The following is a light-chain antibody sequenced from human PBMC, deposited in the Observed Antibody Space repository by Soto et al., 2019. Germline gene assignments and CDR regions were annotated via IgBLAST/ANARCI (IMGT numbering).Light chain of an antibody. CDR2: DAS. CDR3: QERSTRPPRGT. Sequence: EVVLTQSPATLSLSPGERAALSCRASQSVSRYLAWYQQKPGQAPRLIIHDASNRATGIPARFSGSGSGTDFTLTISSLEPEDFAVYYCQERSTRPPRGTFGQGTKLEIK. J-gene: IGKJ2*02. V-gene: IGKV3-11*01. CDR1: QSVSRY.